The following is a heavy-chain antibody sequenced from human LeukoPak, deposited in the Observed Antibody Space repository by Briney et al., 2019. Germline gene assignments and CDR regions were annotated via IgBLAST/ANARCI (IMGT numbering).Heavy chain of an antibody. Sequence: GASVKVSCKASGYAFTGYYMHWVRQAPGQGLEWMGWINPNSGGTNYAQKFQGRVTMTRDTSISTAYMELSRLRSDDTAVYYCARDFVKVGQQLVPGVFDYWGQGTLVTVSS. J-gene: IGHJ4*02. CDR2: INPNSGGT. CDR1: GYAFTGYY. CDR3: ARDFVKVGQQLVPGVFDY. V-gene: IGHV1-2*02. D-gene: IGHD6-13*01.